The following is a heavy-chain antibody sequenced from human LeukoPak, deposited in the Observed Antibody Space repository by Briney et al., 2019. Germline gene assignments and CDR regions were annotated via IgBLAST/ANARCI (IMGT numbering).Heavy chain of an antibody. Sequence: RGESLKISCKGSGYGFTFYWIAWVRQMPGKGLEWMGIIYPADSDTRYSPSFQGQVTISVDKSISTAYLQWSSLKASDTAMYYCARLYSRDYFDYWGQGTLVTVSS. CDR3: ARLYSRDYFDY. CDR2: IYPADSDT. D-gene: IGHD6-13*01. CDR1: GYGFTFYW. J-gene: IGHJ4*02. V-gene: IGHV5-51*01.